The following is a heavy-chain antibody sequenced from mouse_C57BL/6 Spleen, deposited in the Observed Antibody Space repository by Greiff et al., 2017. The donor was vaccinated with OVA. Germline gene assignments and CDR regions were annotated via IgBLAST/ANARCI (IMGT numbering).Heavy chain of an antibody. CDR1: GYTFTDYN. CDR3: ARRGYYRGGYAMDY. J-gene: IGHJ4*01. V-gene: IGHV1-18*01. D-gene: IGHD2-12*01. Sequence: EVQLQESGPELVKPGASVKIPCKASGYTFTDYNMDWVKQSHGKSLEWIGDINPNNGGTIYNQKFKGKATLTVDKSSSTAYMELRSLTSEDTAVYYCARRGYYRGGYAMDYWGQGTSVTVSS. CDR2: INPNNGGT.